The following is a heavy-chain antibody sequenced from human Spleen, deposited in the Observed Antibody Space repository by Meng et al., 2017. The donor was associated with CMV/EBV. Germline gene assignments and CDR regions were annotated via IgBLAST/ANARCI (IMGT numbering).Heavy chain of an antibody. V-gene: IGHV3-30*04. J-gene: IGHJ4*02. CDR1: GFTFSSYA. CDR2: ISYDGSNT. CDR3: ATEVVPAAMIGDY. Sequence: GESLKISCAASGFTFSSYAMHWVRQAPGKGLEWVAVISYDGSNTYYTDSVKGRFTISRDNSKNTLYLQMNSLRAEDTAVYYCATEVVPAAMIGDYWGQGTLVTVSS. D-gene: IGHD2-2*01.